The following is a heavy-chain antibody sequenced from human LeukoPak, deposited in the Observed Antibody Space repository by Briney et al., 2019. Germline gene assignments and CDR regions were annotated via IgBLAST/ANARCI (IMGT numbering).Heavy chain of an antibody. J-gene: IGHJ2*01. CDR1: GGSISSYY. CDR2: IYYSGST. D-gene: IGHD6-6*01. Sequence: SETLSLTCTVSGGSISSYYWSWIRQPPGKGLEWIGYIYYSGSTNYNPSLKSRVTISVDTSKNQFSLKLSSVTAADTAVYYCARAIAARHSYWYFDLWGRGTLVTVSS. V-gene: IGHV4-59*01. CDR3: ARAIAARHSYWYFDL.